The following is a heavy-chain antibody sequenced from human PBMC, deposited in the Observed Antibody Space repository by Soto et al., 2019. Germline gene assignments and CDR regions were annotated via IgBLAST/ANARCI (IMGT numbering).Heavy chain of an antibody. V-gene: IGHV4-30-2*01. D-gene: IGHD3-16*01. Sequence: SETLSLTSTVSNGSISSGVYSWSWIRQTPGKGLEWIGYIYPTGKTYYNPSLKNRATLSIDTSQNQFSLQLTSVTAADTAVYYCARAPPGPAPRWGVWGHGTTVTVSS. CDR3: ARAPPGPAPRWGV. CDR1: NGSISSGVYS. CDR2: IYPTGKT. J-gene: IGHJ6*02.